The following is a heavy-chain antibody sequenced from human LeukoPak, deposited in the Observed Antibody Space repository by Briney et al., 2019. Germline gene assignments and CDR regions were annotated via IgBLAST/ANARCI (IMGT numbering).Heavy chain of an antibody. CDR1: GFTLSYYT. V-gene: IGHV3-21*01. J-gene: IGHJ4*02. Sequence: GGSLRLSCAASGFTLSYYTMNWVRQAPGKGLEWVSSFSTSSNFIHYADSVKGRFTISRDNANNSLYLQMNSLRAEDTALYYCARDDNWNDKPFDHWGQGVLVTVSS. D-gene: IGHD1-20*01. CDR2: FSTSSNFI. CDR3: ARDDNWNDKPFDH.